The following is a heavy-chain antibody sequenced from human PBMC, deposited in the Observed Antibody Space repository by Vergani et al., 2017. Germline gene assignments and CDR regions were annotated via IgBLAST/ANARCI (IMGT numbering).Heavy chain of an antibody. CDR1: GASIRSSNYY. CDR2: IYYSGNT. J-gene: IGHJ4*02. D-gene: IGHD1-1*01. Sequence: QLQLQESGPGLVKPSATLSLTCSVSGASIRSSNYYWGWIRQPPGKGLEWIASIYYSGNTYYNPSLKSRVTISGDTSKTQFSLKLSSVTAADTAVYYCARATGTRGGDYWSEGTLVTVS. V-gene: IGHV4-39*07. CDR3: ARATGTRGGDY.